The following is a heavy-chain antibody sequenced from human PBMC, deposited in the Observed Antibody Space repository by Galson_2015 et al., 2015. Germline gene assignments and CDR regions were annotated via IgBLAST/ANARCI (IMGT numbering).Heavy chain of an antibody. D-gene: IGHD2-2*01. CDR1: GNTLTESP. V-gene: IGHV1-24*01. Sequence: SVKVSCKVSGNTLTESPIHWVRQAPGKGLEWMGGFDPEDGKAIYAQKFQGRVTMTEDRWTDTAYMELNSLRSEDTAIYFCATLSRVGTGCLVRAGWQFWGQGTWVPVPS. CDR3: ATLSRVGTGCLVRAGWQF. CDR2: FDPEDGKA. J-gene: IGHJ4*02.